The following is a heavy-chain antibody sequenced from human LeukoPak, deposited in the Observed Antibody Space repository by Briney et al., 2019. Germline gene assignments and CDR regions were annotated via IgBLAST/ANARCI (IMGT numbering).Heavy chain of an antibody. J-gene: IGHJ4*02. CDR2: ICYTGTT. Sequence: PSETLSLTCTVSGGSISSVSYYWGWIRQPPGKGLEWIGNICYTGTTYCNPSLKSRVTISVDTSKNQFSLNLSSVTAADTAVYYCARRHYYDSSVRGWGQGTLVTVSS. CDR1: GGSISSVSYY. D-gene: IGHD3-22*01. CDR3: ARRHYYDSSVRG. V-gene: IGHV4-39*01.